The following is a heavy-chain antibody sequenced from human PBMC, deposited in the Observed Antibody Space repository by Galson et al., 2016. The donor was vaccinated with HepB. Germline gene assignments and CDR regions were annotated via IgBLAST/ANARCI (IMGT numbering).Heavy chain of an antibody. V-gene: IGHV4-59*01. J-gene: IGHJ5*01. D-gene: IGHD3-10*01. CDR2: VQYSGST. Sequence: SETLSLTCTVSGGSMSPYSWSWIRQAPGKRLEWIGYVQYSGSTHYNPSLENRVTMSVDTSKTQFSLTLTFVTAADTAVYYCARDGWDGSATYHWFDSWGQGTLVTVSS. CDR1: GGSMSPYS. CDR3: ARDGWDGSATYHWFDS.